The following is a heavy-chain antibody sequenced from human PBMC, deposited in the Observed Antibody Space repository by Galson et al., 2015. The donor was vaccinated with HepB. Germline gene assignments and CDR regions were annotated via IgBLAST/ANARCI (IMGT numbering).Heavy chain of an antibody. Sequence: SLRLSCAASGFTFSSYAMSWVRQAPGKGLEWVSAISGSGGSTYYADSVKGRFTISRDNSKNTLYLQMNSLRAEDTAVYYCAKDLEAPHVLLWFGEKWGQGTLVTVSS. D-gene: IGHD3-10*01. J-gene: IGHJ4*02. V-gene: IGHV3-23*01. CDR1: GFTFSSYA. CDR2: ISGSGGST. CDR3: AKDLEAPHVLLWFGEK.